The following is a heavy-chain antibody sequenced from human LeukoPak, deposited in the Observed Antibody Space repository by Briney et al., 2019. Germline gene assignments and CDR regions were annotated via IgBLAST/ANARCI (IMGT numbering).Heavy chain of an antibody. CDR1: GGSLRDHF. CDR2: VNYWGNT. J-gene: IGHJ4*02. Sequence: PSETLSLTCVGDGGSLRDHFWSWIRQPPGKTLEWIGEVNYWGNTNYSPSLKSRVTISIDMSTKQISLRLNSVSAADTAVYYCARDCYYGSGSYCYWGQGTLVSVSS. CDR3: ARDCYYGSGSYCY. V-gene: IGHV4-34*01. D-gene: IGHD3-10*01.